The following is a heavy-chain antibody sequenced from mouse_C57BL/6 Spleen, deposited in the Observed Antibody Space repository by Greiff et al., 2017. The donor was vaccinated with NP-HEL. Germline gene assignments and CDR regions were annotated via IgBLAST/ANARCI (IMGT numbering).Heavy chain of an antibody. CDR3: ARFRIYYGSSYWYFDV. V-gene: IGHV5-17*01. Sequence: DVKLVESGGGLVKPGGSLKLSCAASGFTFSDYGMHWVRQAPEKGLEWVAYISSGSSTIYYADTVKGRFTISRDNAKNTLFLQMTSLRSEDTAMYYCARFRIYYGSSYWYFDVWGTGTTVTVSS. CDR2: ISSGSSTI. CDR1: GFTFSDYG. J-gene: IGHJ1*03. D-gene: IGHD1-1*01.